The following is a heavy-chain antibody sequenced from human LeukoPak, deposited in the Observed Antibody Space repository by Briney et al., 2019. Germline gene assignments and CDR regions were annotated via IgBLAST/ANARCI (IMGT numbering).Heavy chain of an antibody. CDR1: AFTFSRYS. CDR2: ISSSGTAI. CDR3: AVTPGGGDGSPMVP. D-gene: IGHD5-24*01. J-gene: IGHJ5*02. V-gene: IGHV3-48*01. Sequence: GGSLRLSCAASAFTFSRYSMTWVRQAPGRGLEWVSYISSSGTAIYYTDSVKGRFTISRDNAKNSLYLQMNSLRAEDTAVYYCAVTPGGGDGSPMVPWGQGTLVTVSS.